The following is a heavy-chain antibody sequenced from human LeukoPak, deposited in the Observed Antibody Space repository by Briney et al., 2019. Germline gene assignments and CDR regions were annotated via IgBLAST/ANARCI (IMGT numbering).Heavy chain of an antibody. CDR1: EFTFSSYE. CDR2: ISSSGSTI. J-gene: IGHJ5*02. V-gene: IGHV3-48*03. D-gene: IGHD2-2*01. CDR3: ARDHNRYCSSTSCSSPRGWFDP. Sequence: PGGSLRLSCAASEFTFSSYEMNWVRQAPGKGLEWVSYISSSGSTIYYADSVKGRFTISRDNAKNSLYLQMNSLRAEDTAVYYCARDHNRYCSSTSCSSPRGWFDPWGQGTLVTVSS.